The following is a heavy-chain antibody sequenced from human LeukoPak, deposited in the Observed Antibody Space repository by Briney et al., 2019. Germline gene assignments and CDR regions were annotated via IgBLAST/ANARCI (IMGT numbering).Heavy chain of an antibody. CDR1: GHSMRSYY. J-gene: IGHJ4*02. D-gene: IGHD3-22*01. Sequence: SETVSLTCNVSGHSMRSYYWSWLRQPPGKGLEWIAYSSHSGTTNYNPSLKSRVIISVDASNHQFSLTLRSVTAADTAVYYCARHLDYDSGGYFYPYFDDWGQGTLVTVSS. CDR2: SSHSGTT. CDR3: ARHLDYDSGGYFYPYFDD. V-gene: IGHV4-59*08.